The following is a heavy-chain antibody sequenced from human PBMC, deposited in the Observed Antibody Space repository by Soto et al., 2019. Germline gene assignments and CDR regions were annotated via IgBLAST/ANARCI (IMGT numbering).Heavy chain of an antibody. J-gene: IGHJ4*02. D-gene: IGHD1-26*01. V-gene: IGHV1-18*01. CDR2: SSGKNGKI. Sequence: QVQVMQSGAEVKKPGASVKVSCKASGYTFTNYGISWVRQAPGQGLEWMGWSSGKNGKIHYGEKFQGRVTMTTDTSTNTAYMELRSLSIDDTAVYYCARDRAGGSYYFDYWGQGTLVTVSS. CDR1: GYTFTNYG. CDR3: ARDRAGGSYYFDY.